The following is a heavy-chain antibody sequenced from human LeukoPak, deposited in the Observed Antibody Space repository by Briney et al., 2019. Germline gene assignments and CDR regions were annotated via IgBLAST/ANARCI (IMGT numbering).Heavy chain of an antibody. D-gene: IGHD6-6*01. CDR1: GGSISSYY. Sequence: SETLSLTCTVSGGSISSYYWSWIRQPPGKGLEWIGYIYYSGSTNYNPSLKSRVTISVDTSKNQFSLKLSSVTAADTAVYYCARLAARPNYYYYMDVWGKGTTVTVSS. CDR2: IYYSGST. V-gene: IGHV4-59*01. J-gene: IGHJ6*03. CDR3: ARLAARPNYYYYMDV.